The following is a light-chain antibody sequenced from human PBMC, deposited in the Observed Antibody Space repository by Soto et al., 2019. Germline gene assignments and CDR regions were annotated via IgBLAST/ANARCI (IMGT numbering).Light chain of an antibody. V-gene: IGKV3-15*01. CDR2: GAY. CDR1: QTVGNS. J-gene: IGKJ1*01. CDR3: QQYYNWPRT. Sequence: TVITQSPGTLSVSPGESGTLSCRAGQTVGNSLAWYQQKPGQAPRLLIYGAYSRATGIPATFSGSGSETQFTLTITSLQSEDFAVYYCQQYYNWPRTVGPGTKVDIK.